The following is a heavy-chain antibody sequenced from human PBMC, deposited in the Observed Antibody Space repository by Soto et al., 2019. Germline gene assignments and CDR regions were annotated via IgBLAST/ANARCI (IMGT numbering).Heavy chain of an antibody. CDR1: GYTFTGYY. Sequence: GASVKVSCKASGYTFTGYYMHWVRQAPGQGLEWMGWINPNSGGTNYAQKFQGRVTMTRDTSISTAYMELSRLRSDDTAVYYCARADRSYYDSSGYYYVPACDYWGQGTLVTVSS. J-gene: IGHJ4*02. V-gene: IGHV1-2*02. D-gene: IGHD3-22*01. CDR2: INPNSGGT. CDR3: ARADRSYYDSSGYYYVPACDY.